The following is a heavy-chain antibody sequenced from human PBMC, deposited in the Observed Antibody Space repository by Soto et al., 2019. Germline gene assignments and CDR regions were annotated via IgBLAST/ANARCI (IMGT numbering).Heavy chain of an antibody. CDR2: IYYSGST. CDR3: AGSFLIVPTVTTMLGY. Sequence: SETLSLTCTVSGGSISSYYWSWIRQPPGKGLEWIGYIYYSGSTNYNPSLKSRVTISVDTSKNQFSLKLSSVTAADTAVYYCAGSFLIVPTVTTMLGYWGQGTLVTVSS. CDR1: GGSISSYY. D-gene: IGHD4-17*01. V-gene: IGHV4-59*01. J-gene: IGHJ4*02.